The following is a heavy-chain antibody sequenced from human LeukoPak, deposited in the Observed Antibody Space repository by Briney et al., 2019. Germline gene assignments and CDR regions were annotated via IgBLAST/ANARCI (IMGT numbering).Heavy chain of an antibody. CDR3: ARRTYCSGGSCSFWAYYFDY. D-gene: IGHD2-15*01. Sequence: PGESLKISCKGSGYSFTSYWIGWVRQMPGKGLEWMGIIYPGDSDTRYSPSFQGQVTISADKSISTAYLQWSSLKASDTAMYYCARRTYCSGGSCSFWAYYFDYWGQGTLVTVSS. V-gene: IGHV5-51*01. CDR1: GYSFTSYW. J-gene: IGHJ4*02. CDR2: IYPGDSDT.